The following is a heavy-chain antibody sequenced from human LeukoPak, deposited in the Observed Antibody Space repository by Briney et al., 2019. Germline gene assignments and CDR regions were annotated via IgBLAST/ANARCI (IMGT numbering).Heavy chain of an antibody. J-gene: IGHJ3*02. CDR3: ARALVAGVTLNALDI. D-gene: IGHD2-15*01. CDR2: INWIGGST. Sequence: GGSLRLSCAASGFTFDDYGMSWVRQAPGQGLEWVSGINWIGGSTGYADSVKGRFTISRDNAKKTLYVQMNSLRAEDTAVYYCARALVAGVTLNALDIWGRGTMVTVSS. V-gene: IGHV3-20*04. CDR1: GFTFDDYG.